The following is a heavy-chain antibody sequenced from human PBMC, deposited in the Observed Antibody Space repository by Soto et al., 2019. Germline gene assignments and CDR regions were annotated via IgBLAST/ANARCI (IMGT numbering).Heavy chain of an antibody. CDR2: TSFDGNKN. D-gene: IGHD3-10*01. J-gene: IGHJ6*02. Sequence: QVQLVESGGGVVQPGRSLRLSCVASGFTFSNFGMHWVRQAPGKGLEWVALTSFDGNKNYYADSLKGRFPLSRENSKNTLYLQMNSLRAEDTALYFCAKDQKDYSGSGTYYVPYGVDVWGQGTTVTVSS. CDR1: GFTFSNFG. V-gene: IGHV3-30*18. CDR3: AKDQKDYSGSGTYYVPYGVDV.